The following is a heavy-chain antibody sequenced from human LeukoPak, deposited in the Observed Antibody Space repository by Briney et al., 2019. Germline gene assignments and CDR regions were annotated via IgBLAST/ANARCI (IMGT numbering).Heavy chain of an antibody. CDR1: GFTFGDYA. V-gene: IGHV3-9*01. CDR2: ISWNSGSI. J-gene: IGHJ3*02. D-gene: IGHD1-26*01. CDR3: ARDPGGSYLDAFDI. Sequence: GRSLRLSCAASGFTFGDYALHWVRQAPGKGLEWVSGISWNSGSIGYADSVKGRFTISRDNAKNSLYLQMNSLRAEDTAVYYCARDPGGSYLDAFDIWGQGTMVTVSS.